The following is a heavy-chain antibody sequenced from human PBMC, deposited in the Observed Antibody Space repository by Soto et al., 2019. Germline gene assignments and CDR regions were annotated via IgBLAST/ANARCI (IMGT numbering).Heavy chain of an antibody. CDR1: GYTFSNYA. CDR3: AREVSDFVVVTSEVNFDY. CDR2: INPNSGGT. J-gene: IGHJ4*01. Sequence: ASVKVSCKASGYTFSNYAITWVRQAPGQGLEWMGWINPNSGGTNYAQKFQGWVTMTRDTSISTAYMELSRLRSDDTAVYYCAREVSDFVVVTSEVNFDYWG. D-gene: IGHD2-21*02. V-gene: IGHV1-2*04.